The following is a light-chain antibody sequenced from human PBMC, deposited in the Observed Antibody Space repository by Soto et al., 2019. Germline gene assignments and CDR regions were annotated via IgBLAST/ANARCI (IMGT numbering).Light chain of an antibody. CDR2: KVS. V-gene: IGKV2-30*02. J-gene: IGKJ2*01. CDR1: QSLVHSDGNTY. CDR3: MQGTHWPFT. Sequence: DVVMTQSPLSLPVTLGQPASISCRSSQSLVHSDGNTYLNWFQQRPGQSPRRLIYKVSTRDYGVPDRFSGSGSGTEFTLRIISVEAEDVGVSYCMQGTHWPFTFGQGTKLEIK.